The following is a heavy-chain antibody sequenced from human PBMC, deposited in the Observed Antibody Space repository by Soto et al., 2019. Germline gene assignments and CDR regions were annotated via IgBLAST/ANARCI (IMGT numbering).Heavy chain of an antibody. Sequence: QVQLVQSGAEVKKPGASVKISCTASGYTVTTHYMHWVRQAPGRGLEWMGAINPGSGAAKYTQTFQARVTMPRDTSTNTGYMEMRALRSEDTAVVYCARGGEVGVAGSAGFDMWGQGTMVTVSS. CDR2: INPGSGAA. CDR1: GYTVTTHY. V-gene: IGHV1-46*01. D-gene: IGHD3-3*01. J-gene: IGHJ3*02. CDR3: ARGGEVGVAGSAGFDM.